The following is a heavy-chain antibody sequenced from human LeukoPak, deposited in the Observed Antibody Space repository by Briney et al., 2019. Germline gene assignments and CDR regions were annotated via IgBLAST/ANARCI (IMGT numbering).Heavy chain of an antibody. J-gene: IGHJ4*02. Sequence: PGGSLRLSCAASGFTFSSYAMSWVRQAPGKGLEWVSAISGSGGSTYYADSVKGRFTISRDNSKNTLYLQMNSLRAEDTAVYYCAKDRVYYYDSSGYSDYWGQGTLVTVSS. CDR2: ISGSGGST. CDR3: AKDRVYYYDSSGYSDY. V-gene: IGHV3-23*01. D-gene: IGHD3-22*01. CDR1: GFTFSSYA.